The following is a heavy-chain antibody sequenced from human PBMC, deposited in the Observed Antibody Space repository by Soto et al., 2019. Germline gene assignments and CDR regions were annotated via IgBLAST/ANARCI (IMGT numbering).Heavy chain of an antibody. Sequence: GGSLRLSCAASGFTFSSYSMNWVRQAPGKGLEWVSSIGSSSSYIYYADSVKGRFTISRDNAKNSLYLQMNSLRAEDTAVYYCASGPSNLGGGMDVWGQGTTVTVSS. CDR1: GFTFSSYS. CDR2: IGSSSSYI. V-gene: IGHV3-21*01. CDR3: ASGPSNLGGGMDV. D-gene: IGHD3-16*01. J-gene: IGHJ6*02.